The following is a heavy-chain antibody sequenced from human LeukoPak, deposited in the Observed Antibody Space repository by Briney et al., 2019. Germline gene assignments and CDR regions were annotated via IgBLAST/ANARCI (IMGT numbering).Heavy chain of an antibody. V-gene: IGHV4-38-2*02. CDR1: GYSISSGYY. D-gene: IGHD3-22*01. CDR3: ARDNYYDSSGYYYEYFQH. J-gene: IGHJ1*01. CDR2: IYHSGST. Sequence: SETLSLTCAVSGYSISSGYYWGWIRQPPGKGLEWIGSIYHSGSTYYNPSLKSRVTISVDTSKNQFSLKLSSVTAADTAVYYCARDNYYDSSGYYYEYFQHWGQGTLATVSS.